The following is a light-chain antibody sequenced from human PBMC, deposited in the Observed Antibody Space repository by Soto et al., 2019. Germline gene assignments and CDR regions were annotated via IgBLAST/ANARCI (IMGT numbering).Light chain of an antibody. Sequence: QSALTQPASVSGSPGQSITISCTGTSSDVGGYNYVSWYQQHPGKAPKLMIYDVSNRPSGVSNRFSGSKSGNTASLTISGLQSEDEADYYCSSYTSSSTAWVLRGGTKLTVL. J-gene: IGLJ3*02. CDR2: DVS. CDR3: SSYTSSSTAWV. V-gene: IGLV2-14*01. CDR1: SSDVGGYNY.